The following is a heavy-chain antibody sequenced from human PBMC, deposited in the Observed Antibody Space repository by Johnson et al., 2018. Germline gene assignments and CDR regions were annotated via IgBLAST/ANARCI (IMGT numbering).Heavy chain of an antibody. CDR2: ISYDGSNK. CDR3: ARDSCAYSSSCQKVACDI. CDR1: GFTFSSYA. J-gene: IGHJ3*02. D-gene: IGHD6-13*01. Sequence: QVQLVESGGGVVQPGRSLRLSCAASGFTFSSYAMHWVRQAPGKGLEWVAVISYDGSNKYYADSVKGRFTISRDNSKNTLYLQMNSLRAEDTAVNYCARDSCAYSSSCQKVACDIWGQGTMGTVSS. V-gene: IGHV3-30-3*01.